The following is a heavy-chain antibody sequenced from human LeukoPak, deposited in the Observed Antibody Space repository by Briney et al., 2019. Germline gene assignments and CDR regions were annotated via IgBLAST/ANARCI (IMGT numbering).Heavy chain of an antibody. Sequence: GGSLRLSCAASGFTFSSYSMNWVRQAPGKGLEWVSSISSSSSYIYYADSVKGRFTISRDNAKNTLYLQMNSLRAEDTAVYYCARDAPNDSDAFDIWGQGTMVTVSS. CDR2: ISSSSSYI. CDR3: ARDAPNDSDAFDI. CDR1: GFTFSSYS. J-gene: IGHJ3*02. V-gene: IGHV3-21*04. D-gene: IGHD2-8*01.